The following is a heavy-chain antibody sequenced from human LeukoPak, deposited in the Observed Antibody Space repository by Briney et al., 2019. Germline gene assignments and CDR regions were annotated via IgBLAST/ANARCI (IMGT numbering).Heavy chain of an antibody. Sequence: SETLSLTCTVSGGSISSYFWSWIRQPPGKGLEWIGYIYYSGSTNYNPSLKSRVTISVDTSKNQFSLKLSSVTAADTAVFYCARVASGYDVFDFWDQGTMVTVSS. CDR3: ARVASGYDVFDF. D-gene: IGHD3-3*01. V-gene: IGHV4-59*01. CDR2: IYYSGST. J-gene: IGHJ3*01. CDR1: GGSISSYF.